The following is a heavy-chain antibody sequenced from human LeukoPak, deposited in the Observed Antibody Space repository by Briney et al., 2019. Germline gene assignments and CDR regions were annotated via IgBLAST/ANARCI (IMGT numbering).Heavy chain of an antibody. Sequence: GGSLRLSCAASGFTFSSYAMSWVRQAPGKGLEWVSAIRGSGGSTYYADSVKGRFTISRDNSKNTLYLQMNSLRAEDTAVYYCAKFLPSHIVVANYYFDYWGQGTLVTVSS. CDR1: GFTFSSYA. CDR3: AKFLPSHIVVANYYFDY. CDR2: IRGSGGST. D-gene: IGHD2-21*01. J-gene: IGHJ4*02. V-gene: IGHV3-23*01.